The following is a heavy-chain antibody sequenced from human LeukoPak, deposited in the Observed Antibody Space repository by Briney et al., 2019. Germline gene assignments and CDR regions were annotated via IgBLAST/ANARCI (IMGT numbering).Heavy chain of an antibody. Sequence: TGGSLRLSCAASGFIFDDYGMSWVRQAPGKGLEWVSGINWNGGSTGYADSVKGRFTISRDNAKNPLYVQMNSLRAEDTALYYCARGGYSGSYFAYWGQGTLVTVSS. V-gene: IGHV3-20*04. CDR1: GFIFDDYG. D-gene: IGHD1-26*01. J-gene: IGHJ4*02. CDR2: INWNGGST. CDR3: ARGGYSGSYFAY.